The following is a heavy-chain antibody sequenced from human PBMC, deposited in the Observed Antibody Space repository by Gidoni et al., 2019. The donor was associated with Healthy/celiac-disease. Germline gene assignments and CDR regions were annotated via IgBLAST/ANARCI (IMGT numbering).Heavy chain of an antibody. Sequence: HVQLVQSGAEVKQPGASVQASCKAAGSTFTGYSMHWVRQAPGQGLEWMGRSNPNSGGTNYAQKFQGRVTMTRDTSISTAYMELSRLRSDDTAVYYCARDSCSGGSCSSYYYYMDVWGKGTTVTVSS. CDR2: SNPNSGGT. V-gene: IGHV1-2*06. CDR1: GSTFTGYS. CDR3: ARDSCSGGSCSSYYYYMDV. J-gene: IGHJ6*03. D-gene: IGHD2-15*01.